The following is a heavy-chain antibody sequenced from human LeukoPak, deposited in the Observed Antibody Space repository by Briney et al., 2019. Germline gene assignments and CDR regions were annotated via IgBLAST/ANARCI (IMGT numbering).Heavy chain of an antibody. CDR1: GFTVSSNY. CDR2: IYSGGRT. CDR3: ARDAPPSIVGATWPRGVY. Sequence: PGGSLRLSCAASGFTVSSNYMSWVRQAPGKGLEWVSVIYSGGRTYYADSVKGRFTISRDNSKNTLYLQMNSLRAEDTAVYYCARDAPPSIVGATWPRGVYWGQGTLVTVSS. J-gene: IGHJ4*02. V-gene: IGHV3-53*01. D-gene: IGHD1-26*01.